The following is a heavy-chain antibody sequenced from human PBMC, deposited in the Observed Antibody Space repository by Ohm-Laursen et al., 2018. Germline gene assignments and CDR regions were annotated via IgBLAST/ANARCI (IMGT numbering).Heavy chain of an antibody. CDR1: GGSISSGGYY. V-gene: IGHV4-31*03. D-gene: IGHD5-18*01. CDR3: ARAPVDTAMVIGY. Sequence: TLSLTCTVSGGSISSGGYYWSWIRQHPGKGLEWIGYIYYSGSTYYNPSLKSRVTISVDTSKNQFPLKLSSVTAADTAVYYCARAPVDTAMVIGYWGQGTLVTVSS. J-gene: IGHJ4*02. CDR2: IYYSGST.